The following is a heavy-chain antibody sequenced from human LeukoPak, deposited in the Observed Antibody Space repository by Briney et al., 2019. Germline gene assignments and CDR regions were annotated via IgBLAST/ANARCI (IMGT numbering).Heavy chain of an antibody. D-gene: IGHD6-19*01. Sequence: ASVKVSCNASRYTFPSYDIKWGGQATRQGVEWMGWMNPNSGNAGYAQKFQGRVTITRNTPISTAYMELSSLRSEDTAVYYCARVGGWYLDWGQGTLVTVSS. CDR1: RYTFPSYD. V-gene: IGHV1-8*03. CDR3: ARVGGWYLD. J-gene: IGHJ4*02. CDR2: MNPNSGNA.